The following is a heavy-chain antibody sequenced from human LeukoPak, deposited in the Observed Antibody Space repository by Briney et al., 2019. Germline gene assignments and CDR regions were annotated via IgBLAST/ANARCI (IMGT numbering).Heavy chain of an antibody. D-gene: IGHD6-13*01. CDR3: ARDIAAADLPDYYGMDV. CDR1: GYTFTSYG. J-gene: IGHJ6*02. CDR2: ISAYNGNT. V-gene: IGHV1-18*01. Sequence: AASVKVSCTASGYTFTSYGISWVRQAPGQGLEWMGWISAYNGNTNYAQKLQGRVTMTTDTSTSTAYMELRSLRSDDTAVYYCARDIAAADLPDYYGMDVWGQGTTVTVSS.